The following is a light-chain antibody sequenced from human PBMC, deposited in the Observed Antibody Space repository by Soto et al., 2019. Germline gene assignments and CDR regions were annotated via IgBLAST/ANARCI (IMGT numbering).Light chain of an antibody. CDR2: EVS. Sequence: QSVLTQPASVSGSPGQSITISCTGTSSDVGGYNYVSWYQQHPGKAPKLMIYEVSNRPSGVSNRFSGSKSGNTASLTISGLQAEDEADYYCSSYTSSSTLWVFGGGTKVIVL. CDR3: SSYTSSSTLWV. CDR1: SSDVGGYNY. J-gene: IGLJ3*02. V-gene: IGLV2-14*01.